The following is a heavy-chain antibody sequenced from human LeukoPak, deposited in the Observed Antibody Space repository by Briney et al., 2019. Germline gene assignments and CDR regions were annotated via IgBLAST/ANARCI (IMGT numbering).Heavy chain of an antibody. CDR2: IYYSGST. CDR3: ARHASITMIDN. V-gene: IGHV4-59*08. Sequence: PSETLSLTCTVSGASISSYYWSWIRQPPGKGLEWIGYIYYSGSTNYNPSLKSRVTISVDTSKNQFSLKLSSVTAADTAVYYCARHASITMIDNWGQGTLVTVSS. D-gene: IGHD3-22*01. J-gene: IGHJ4*02. CDR1: GASISSYY.